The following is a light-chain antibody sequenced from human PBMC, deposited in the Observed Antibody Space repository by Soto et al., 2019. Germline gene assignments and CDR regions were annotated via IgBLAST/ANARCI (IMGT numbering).Light chain of an antibody. CDR2: RNN. V-gene: IGLV1-47*01. Sequence: SVLTQPPSASGTPGQRVTISCSGSSSNIGSNYVYWYQQVPGTAPKLLIYRNNQRPSGVPDRFSGSKSGTSASLAISGLRSEDEADYYCATWDDSLSGVVIFGGGTKLTVL. J-gene: IGLJ2*01. CDR3: ATWDDSLSGVVI. CDR1: SSNIGSNY.